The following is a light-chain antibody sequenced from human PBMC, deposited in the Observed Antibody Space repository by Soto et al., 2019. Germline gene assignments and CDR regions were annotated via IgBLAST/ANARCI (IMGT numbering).Light chain of an antibody. CDR2: DVN. J-gene: IGLJ3*02. V-gene: IGLV2-11*01. CDR3: CSHAASYTWV. Sequence: QSALTQPRSVPGSPGQSVTISCTGTSSDVGSYNYISWYQQHPGKAPKRLIYDVNGRPSGVPDRFSGSKSGNTASLTISGLQAEDEADYYCCSHAASYTWVFGEGTKLTVL. CDR1: SSDVGSYNY.